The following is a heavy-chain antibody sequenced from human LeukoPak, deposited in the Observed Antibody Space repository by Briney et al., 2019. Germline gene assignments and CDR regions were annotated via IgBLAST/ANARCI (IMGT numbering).Heavy chain of an antibody. Sequence: PGGSLRLSCAASGFTVSSNYMSWVRQAPGKGLEWVSAISGSGGSTYYADSVKGRFTISRDNSKNTLYLQMNSLRAEDTAVYYCAKAVWEVVITTPVKDWGQGTLVTVSS. CDR3: AKAVWEVVITTPVKD. CDR1: GFTVSSNY. D-gene: IGHD3-22*01. CDR2: ISGSGGST. J-gene: IGHJ4*02. V-gene: IGHV3-23*01.